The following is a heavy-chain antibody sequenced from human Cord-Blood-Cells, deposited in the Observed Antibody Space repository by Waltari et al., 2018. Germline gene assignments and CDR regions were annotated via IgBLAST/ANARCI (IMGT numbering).Heavy chain of an antibody. CDR1: GFTFSGSA. D-gene: IGHD2-15*01. CDR3: TMLVRESYYFDY. J-gene: IGHJ4*02. V-gene: IGHV3-73*02. Sequence: EVQLVESGGGLVQPGGSLKLSCAASGFTFSGSAMHWVRQPSGKGLEWVGRIRIKANSYAAADAASVKGRFTISRDDSKNTAYLQMNSLKTEDTAVYYCTMLVRESYYFDYWGQGTLVTVSS. CDR2: IRIKANSYAA.